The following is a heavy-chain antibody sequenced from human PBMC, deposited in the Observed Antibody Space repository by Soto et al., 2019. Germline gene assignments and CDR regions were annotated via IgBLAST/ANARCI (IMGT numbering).Heavy chain of an antibody. Sequence: QVQLVESGGGVVQSGRSLRLSCAASGFTFSSYGMNWVRQAPGKGLEWVAVIWYDGSNKYYADSVKGRFTISRDNSKNTLYLQMNSLRAEDTAVYYCARDWQDSSGYNRYYFDYWGQGTLVTVSS. J-gene: IGHJ4*02. V-gene: IGHV3-33*01. D-gene: IGHD3-22*01. CDR3: ARDWQDSSGYNRYYFDY. CDR1: GFTFSSYG. CDR2: IWYDGSNK.